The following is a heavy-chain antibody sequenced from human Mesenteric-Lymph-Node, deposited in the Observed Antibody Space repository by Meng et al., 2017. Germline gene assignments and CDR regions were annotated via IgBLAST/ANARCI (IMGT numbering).Heavy chain of an antibody. J-gene: IGHJ4*02. CDR3: ARDLMVRGVLLDY. V-gene: IGHV4-61*02. CDR2: LYTSGST. D-gene: IGHD3-10*01. CDR1: GGSISTGRDY. Sequence: LRLSCTVSGGSISTGRDYWSWIRQPAGKGLEWIGRLYTSGSTNYNPSFTSRVTISGDTSKNQFSLKLSSVTAADTAVYYCARDLMVRGVLLDYWGQGTLVTVSS.